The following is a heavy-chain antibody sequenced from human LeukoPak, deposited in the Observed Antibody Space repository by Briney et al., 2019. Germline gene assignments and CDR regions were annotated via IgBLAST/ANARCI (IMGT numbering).Heavy chain of an antibody. CDR1: GGSFSGYY. D-gene: IGHD2-21*02. V-gene: IGHV4-34*01. Sequence: SETLSLTCAVYGGSFSGYYWSWIRQPPGKGLEWIGEINHSGSTNYNPSLKSRVTISVDTSKNQFSLKLSSVTAADTAVYYCAREHYCGGDCYRYFDYWGQGTLVTVSS. CDR3: AREHYCGGDCYRYFDY. J-gene: IGHJ4*02. CDR2: INHSGST.